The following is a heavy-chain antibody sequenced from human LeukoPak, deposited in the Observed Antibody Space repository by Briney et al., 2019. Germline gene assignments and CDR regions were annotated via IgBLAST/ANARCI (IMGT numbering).Heavy chain of an antibody. CDR1: GFTFSTYS. J-gene: IGHJ4*02. V-gene: IGHV3-48*02. CDR3: AKDLAEMATIIDY. CDR2: ISRSSSSK. Sequence: GGSLRLSCAASGFTFSTYSMNWVRQAPGKGLEWVAYISRSSSSKHYADSVKGRFTISRDNAKNSLYLQMNSLRDEDTAVYYCAKDLAEMATIIDYWGQGTLVTVSS. D-gene: IGHD5-24*01.